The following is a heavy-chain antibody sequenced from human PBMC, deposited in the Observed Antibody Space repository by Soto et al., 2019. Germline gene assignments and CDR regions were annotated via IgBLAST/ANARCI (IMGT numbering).Heavy chain of an antibody. CDR1: GDSVSSNSAA. D-gene: IGHD4-17*01. Sequence: KQSQTLSLTCAISGDSVSSNSAAWNWIRQSPSRGLEWLGRTYYRSKWYNDYAVSVKSRITINPDTSKNQFSLQLNSVTPEDTAVYYCAREAFRPVTRYYYYGMDVWGQGTTVTVSS. CDR3: AREAFRPVTRYYYYGMDV. J-gene: IGHJ6*02. V-gene: IGHV6-1*01. CDR2: TYYRSKWYN.